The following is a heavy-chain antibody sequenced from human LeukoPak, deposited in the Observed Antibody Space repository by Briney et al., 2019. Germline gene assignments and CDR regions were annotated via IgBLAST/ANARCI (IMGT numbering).Heavy chain of an antibody. CDR2: IRYDGSNK. CDR3: AKDLHPYDYGDPYFDH. J-gene: IGHJ4*02. D-gene: IGHD4-17*01. CDR1: GFTFSSYG. Sequence: GGSLRLSCAASGFTFSSYGMHWVRQAPGKGLEWVAFIRYDGSNKYYADSVKGRFTISRDNSKNTLYLQMNSLRAEDTAVYYCAKDLHPYDYGDPYFDHWGQGTLVTVSS. V-gene: IGHV3-30*02.